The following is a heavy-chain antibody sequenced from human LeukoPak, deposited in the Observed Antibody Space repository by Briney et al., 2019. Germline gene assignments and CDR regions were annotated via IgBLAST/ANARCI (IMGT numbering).Heavy chain of an antibody. CDR3: ARTGIAAAGSTLGFDP. Sequence: PSETLSLTCTVSGGSISSYYWSWIRQPPGKGLEWIGYIYYSGSTNYNPSLKSRVTISEDTSKNQFSLKLSSVTAADTAVYYCARTGIAAAGSTLGFDPWGQGTLVTVSS. CDR2: IYYSGST. CDR1: GGSISSYY. J-gene: IGHJ5*02. V-gene: IGHV4-59*01. D-gene: IGHD6-13*01.